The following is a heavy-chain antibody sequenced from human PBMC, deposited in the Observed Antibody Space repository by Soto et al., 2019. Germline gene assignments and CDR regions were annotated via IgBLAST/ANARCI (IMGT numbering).Heavy chain of an antibody. CDR2: IYHSGST. Sequence: QVQLQEAGPGLAKPSGTLSLTCAVSGDSINTNNWWSWVRQPPGKGLEWIGEIYHSGSTNYNPSLKSRVAISIVTSRNQFSLPVTSVTAADTAVYYCAFPATNDFDYWGQGILVTVSS. CDR3: AFPATNDFDY. V-gene: IGHV4-4*02. CDR1: GDSINTNNW. J-gene: IGHJ4*02. D-gene: IGHD4-4*01.